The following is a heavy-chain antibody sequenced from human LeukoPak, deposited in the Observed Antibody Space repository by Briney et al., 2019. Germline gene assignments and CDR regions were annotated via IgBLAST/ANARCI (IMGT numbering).Heavy chain of an antibody. CDR1: GFTFSNAW. CDR2: IKSKTDGGTT. J-gene: IGHJ5*01. V-gene: IGHV3-15*01. CDR3: TTVGSSGWSGWFDY. Sequence: GGSLRLSCAASGFTFSNAWMSWVRQAPGKGLEWVGRIKSKTDGGTTDYAAPVKGRFTISRDDSKNTLYLQMNSLKTEDTAVYYCTTVGSSGWSGWFDYWGQGTLVTVSS. D-gene: IGHD6-19*01.